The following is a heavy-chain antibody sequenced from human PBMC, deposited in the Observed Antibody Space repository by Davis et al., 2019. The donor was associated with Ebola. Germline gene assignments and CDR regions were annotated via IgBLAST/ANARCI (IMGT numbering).Heavy chain of an antibody. V-gene: IGHV3-73*01. CDR1: GFSFSRYW. Sequence: GESLKISCAASGFSFSRYWMHWVRQASGKGLEWVARIRSRPNNYATAYAASVRGRFTISRDDSKNTAYLQMDSLKTEDTAVYYCTRPSAVTDYYGMDVWGQGTTVTVSS. CDR2: IRSRPNNYAT. D-gene: IGHD4-11*01. CDR3: TRPSAVTDYYGMDV. J-gene: IGHJ6*02.